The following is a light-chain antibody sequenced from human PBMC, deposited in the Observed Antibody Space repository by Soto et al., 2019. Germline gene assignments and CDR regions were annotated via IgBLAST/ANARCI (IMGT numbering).Light chain of an antibody. CDR1: DSIDRY. J-gene: IGKJ3*01. V-gene: IGKV1-39*01. Sequence: DIQMTQSPSSLSAFVGDTVTISCRATDSIDRYLNWYQQKPGQAPRVLITAASTLESGVPSRFSGSCCGTDFTLTINNLQPDDFATYYCQRTYNAPFTFGPGTRVAIK. CDR3: QRTYNAPFT. CDR2: AAS.